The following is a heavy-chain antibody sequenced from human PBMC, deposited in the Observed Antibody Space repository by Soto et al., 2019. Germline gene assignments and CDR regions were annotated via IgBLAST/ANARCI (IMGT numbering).Heavy chain of an antibody. V-gene: IGHV3-74*01. J-gene: IGHJ5*02. CDR3: VRVGSGTYSWRGP. Sequence: EVQLEESGGDLVQPGGSLRLSCAASGFTFSSYWMHWVRQAPGKGLVWVSRINTDGRTTTYAESVKGRFTIAGHNARNTLYLQMNSLRPEDTALYYCVRVGSGTYSWRGPWGQGTLVTVSS. CDR2: INTDGRTT. D-gene: IGHD1-26*01. CDR1: GFTFSSYW.